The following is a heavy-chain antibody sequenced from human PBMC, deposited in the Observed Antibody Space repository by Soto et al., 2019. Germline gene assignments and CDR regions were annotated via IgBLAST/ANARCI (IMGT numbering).Heavy chain of an antibody. J-gene: IGHJ6*02. V-gene: IGHV1-69*13. CDR2: IIPIFGTA. D-gene: IGHD6-6*01. CDR1: GGTFSSYA. CDR3: ARGTARPNRDYCYGMDV. Sequence: GASVKVSCKASGGTFSSYAISWVRQAPGQGLEWMGGIIPIFGTANYAQKFQGRVTITADESTSTAYMELSSLRSEDTAVYYCARGTARPNRDYCYGMDVWGQGTTVTVSS.